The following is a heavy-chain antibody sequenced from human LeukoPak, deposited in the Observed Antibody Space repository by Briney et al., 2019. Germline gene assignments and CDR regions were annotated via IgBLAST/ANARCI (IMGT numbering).Heavy chain of an antibody. CDR1: GGSISTSSYY. Sequence: SETLSLTCNVSGGSISTSSYYWGWIRQPPGKGPEWIGSVYYSGNTYYSPSLKSRVTISVDTSKNQFSLKLSSVTAADTAVYYCARGWLRLDYWGQGTLVTVSS. D-gene: IGHD5-12*01. CDR3: ARGWLRLDY. V-gene: IGHV4-39*01. J-gene: IGHJ4*02. CDR2: VYYSGNT.